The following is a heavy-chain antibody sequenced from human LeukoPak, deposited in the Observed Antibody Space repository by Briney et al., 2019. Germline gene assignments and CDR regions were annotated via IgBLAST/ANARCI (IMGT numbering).Heavy chain of an antibody. CDR3: ARIYGGWFDP. CDR2: IYHSGST. Sequence: PSETLSLTCTVSGYSISSGYYWGWIRQPPGKGLEWIGSIYHSGSTYYNPSLKSRVTISVDTSKNQFSLKLSSVTAADTAVYYCARIYGGWFDPWGQGTLVTVSS. V-gene: IGHV4-38-2*02. J-gene: IGHJ5*02. CDR1: GYSISSGYY. D-gene: IGHD4-17*01.